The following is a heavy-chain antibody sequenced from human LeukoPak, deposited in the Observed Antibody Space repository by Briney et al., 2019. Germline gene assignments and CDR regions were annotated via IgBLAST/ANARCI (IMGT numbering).Heavy chain of an antibody. Sequence: SETLSLTCAVYGGSFSGYYWSWIRQPPGKGLEWIGEINHSGGTNYNPSLKSRVTISVDTSKNQFSLKLSSVTAADTAVYYCARGRVARYYDFWSGYPPRFDYWGQGTLVTVSS. J-gene: IGHJ4*02. V-gene: IGHV4-34*01. CDR3: ARGRVARYYDFWSGYPPRFDY. D-gene: IGHD3-3*01. CDR1: GGSFSGYY. CDR2: INHSGGT.